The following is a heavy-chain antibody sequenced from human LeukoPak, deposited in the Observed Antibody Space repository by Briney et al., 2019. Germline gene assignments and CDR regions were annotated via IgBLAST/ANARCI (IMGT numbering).Heavy chain of an antibody. V-gene: IGHV4-39*07. CDR1: GGSISSGSYY. J-gene: IGHJ4*02. CDR3: AREIKTGTTGYFDY. Sequence: ASETLSLTCTVSGGSISSGSYYWGWIRQPPGKGLEWIGSIYYSGSTYYNPSLKSRVTISVDTSKNQFSLRLSSVTAADTAIYYCAREIKTGTTGYFDYWGQGTLVTVSS. CDR2: IYYSGST. D-gene: IGHD1-1*01.